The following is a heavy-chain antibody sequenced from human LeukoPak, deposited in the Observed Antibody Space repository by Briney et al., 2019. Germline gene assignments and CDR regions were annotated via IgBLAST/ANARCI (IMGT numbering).Heavy chain of an antibody. CDR3: AAPGSYDSSGYYFN. CDR2: IYYSGST. CDR1: GGSISSYY. J-gene: IGHJ4*02. D-gene: IGHD3-22*01. V-gene: IGHV4-59*01. Sequence: PSETLSLTCTVSGGSISSYYWSWIRQPPGKGLEWIGHIYYSGSTNYNPSLKSRVTISVDTSKNQFSLKLSSVTAADTAVYYCAAPGSYDSSGYYFNWGQGTLVTVSS.